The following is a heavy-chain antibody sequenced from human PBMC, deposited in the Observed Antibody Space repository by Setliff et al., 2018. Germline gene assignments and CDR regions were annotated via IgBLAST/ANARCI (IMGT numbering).Heavy chain of an antibody. V-gene: IGHV3-7*01. J-gene: IGHJ4*02. CDR2: IKEDGSEK. CDR1: GFAFSKYG. D-gene: IGHD3-22*01. Sequence: GGSLRLSCAASGFAFSKYGMSWVRQAPGKGLEWVANIKEDGSEKYYVGSVRGRFTISRDNAKSSLYLQMNSLRGEDTAMYYCARDDGILYDSSGYPDYWGQGTLVTVSS. CDR3: ARDDGILYDSSGYPDY.